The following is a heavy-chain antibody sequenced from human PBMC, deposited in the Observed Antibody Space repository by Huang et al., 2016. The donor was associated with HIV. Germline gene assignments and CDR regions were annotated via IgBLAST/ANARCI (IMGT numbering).Heavy chain of an antibody. Sequence: QVQLVESGGGVVQPGRSLRLSCAASGCSFSNYGIPWVRQAPGKGLYWVEVISDDGNNKDYSDSVKGRFTISRDNSNNTLFLQMNSLRAEDTAVYYCGKDWTGSSGWFTLHYYYYGMDVWGQGTTVTVSS. D-gene: IGHD6-19*01. CDR3: GKDWTGSSGWFTLHYYYYGMDV. V-gene: IGHV3-30*18. J-gene: IGHJ6*02. CDR1: GCSFSNYG. CDR2: ISDDGNNK.